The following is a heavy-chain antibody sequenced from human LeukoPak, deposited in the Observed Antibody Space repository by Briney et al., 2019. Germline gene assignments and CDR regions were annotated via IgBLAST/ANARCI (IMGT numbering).Heavy chain of an antibody. CDR3: SRGVAYNYGTDY. J-gene: IGHJ4*02. D-gene: IGHD1-1*01. Sequence: SQTLSLTCTVSGGSISSGGYYWSWIRQHPEKGLEWIGHIYYSGSTYYNPSLKSRVTISLDTSKNQFSLELSSVTAADTAVYYCSRGVAYNYGTDYWGQGTLVTVSS. V-gene: IGHV4-31*03. CDR2: IYYSGST. CDR1: GGSISSGGYY.